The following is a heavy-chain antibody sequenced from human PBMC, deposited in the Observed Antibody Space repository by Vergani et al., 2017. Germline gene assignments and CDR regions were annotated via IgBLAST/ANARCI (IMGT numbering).Heavy chain of an antibody. CDR1: GYSLSSGYY. V-gene: IGHV4-38-2*01. Sequence: QVQLQESGPGLVKPSETLSLTCAVSGYSLSSGYYWGWTRQPPGKGLEWIGSIYQSGSTYYNPSLKSRVTISVDTSKSQFSLKLSSVTAADTAVYYCARGRLWWEGGQVWFDPWGQGTLVTVSS. CDR3: ARGRLWWEGGQVWFDP. J-gene: IGHJ5*02. D-gene: IGHD2-21*01. CDR2: IYQSGST.